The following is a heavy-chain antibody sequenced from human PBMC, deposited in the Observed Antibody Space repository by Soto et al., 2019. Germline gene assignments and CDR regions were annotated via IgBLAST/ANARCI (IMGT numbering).Heavy chain of an antibody. CDR2: TYYRSKWYN. CDR3: AKDLGNDFWSGYLHGPFDY. D-gene: IGHD3-3*01. V-gene: IGHV6-1*01. J-gene: IGHJ4*02. Sequence: PSQTLSLTCAISGDSVSSNSAAWNWIRQSPSRGLEWLGRTYYRSKWYNDYAVSVKSRITINPDTSKNQFSLQLNSVTPEDTAVYYCAKDLGNDFWSGYLHGPFDYWGQGTLVTVSS. CDR1: GDSVSSNSAA.